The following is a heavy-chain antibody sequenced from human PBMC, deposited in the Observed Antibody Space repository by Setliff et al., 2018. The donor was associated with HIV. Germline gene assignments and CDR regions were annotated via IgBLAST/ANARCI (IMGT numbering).Heavy chain of an antibody. Sequence: GASLKISCKGSGYSFTGDWIGWVRQMPGKGLEWMGIIYPSDSDTRYSPSFQGHVTISVDKSISTAYLQWSSLKASDTAMYYCARQGGYNPLDYWGQGTLVTVSS. CDR2: IYPSDSDT. V-gene: IGHV5-51*01. CDR3: ARQGGYNPLDY. D-gene: IGHD5-12*01. CDR1: GYSFTGDW. J-gene: IGHJ4*02.